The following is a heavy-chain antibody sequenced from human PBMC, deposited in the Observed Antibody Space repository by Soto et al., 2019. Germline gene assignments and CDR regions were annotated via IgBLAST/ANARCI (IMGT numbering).Heavy chain of an antibody. CDR2: ISWDGGST. J-gene: IGHJ2*01. V-gene: IGHV3-43D*03. CDR1: GFTFDDYA. CDR3: ARPAAAGTSENWYFDL. D-gene: IGHD6-13*01. Sequence: GGSLRLSCAASGFTFDDYAMHWVRQAPGKGLEWVSLISWDGGSTYYADSVKGRFTISRDNSKNSLYLQMNSLRAEDTALYYCARPAAAGTSENWYFDLWGRGTLVTVSS.